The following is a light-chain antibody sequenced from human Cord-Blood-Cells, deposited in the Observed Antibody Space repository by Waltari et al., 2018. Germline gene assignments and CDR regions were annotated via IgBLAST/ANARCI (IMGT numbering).Light chain of an antibody. J-gene: IGLJ1*01. V-gene: IGLV2-14*01. CDR3: SSDTSSSTYV. CDR2: EVS. Sequence: QSALTQPASVSGSPGQSITISCTGTSSDVGGYNYVSWYQQHPGKAPKLMIYEVSNRPSGVSNRFSGSKSGNTASRTISGLQAEDEADYYCSSDTSSSTYVFGTGTKVTVL. CDR1: SSDVGGYNY.